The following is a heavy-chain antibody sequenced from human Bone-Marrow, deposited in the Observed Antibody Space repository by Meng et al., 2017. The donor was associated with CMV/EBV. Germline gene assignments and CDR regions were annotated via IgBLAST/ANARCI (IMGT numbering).Heavy chain of an antibody. CDR1: GFTVNITH. J-gene: IGHJ4*02. CDR2: IYSGGST. Sequence: GGSLRLSCVASGFTVNITHMNWVRQAPGKGLEWVSVIYSGGSTYYADSVKGRFTISRDNSKNTMYLQMNSLRAEDTAVYYCARVVGRFDYWGQGTLVTVSS. CDR3: ARVVGRFDY. V-gene: IGHV3-53*01. D-gene: IGHD1-26*01.